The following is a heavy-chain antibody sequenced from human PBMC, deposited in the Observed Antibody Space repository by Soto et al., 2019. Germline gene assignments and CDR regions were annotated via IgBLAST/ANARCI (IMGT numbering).Heavy chain of an antibody. Sequence: GGSLRLSCAVSGCTFSGYARSWVRQAPGKGLEWVSAISGSGGSTYYADSVKGRFTISRDNSKNTLYLQMNSLRAEDTAVYFGAKANVVVPAAADFDIGGQGTMVTLSS. V-gene: IGHV3-23*01. CDR1: GCTFSGYA. CDR3: AKANVVVPAAADFDI. D-gene: IGHD2-2*01. CDR2: ISGSGGST. J-gene: IGHJ3*02.